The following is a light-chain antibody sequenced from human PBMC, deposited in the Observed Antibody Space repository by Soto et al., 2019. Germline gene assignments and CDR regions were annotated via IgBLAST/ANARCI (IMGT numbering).Light chain of an antibody. CDR3: QQRSNWPPVT. CDR2: DAS. V-gene: IGKV3-11*01. CDR1: QSVSSY. Sequence: EIVLTQSPATLSLSPGERATLSCRASQSVSSYLAWYQQKPGQAPRLLIYDASNRATGIPARFSGSGSGTDFTLTISSLEPEDFAFYYCQQRSNWPPVTFGGGTKVEMK. J-gene: IGKJ4*01.